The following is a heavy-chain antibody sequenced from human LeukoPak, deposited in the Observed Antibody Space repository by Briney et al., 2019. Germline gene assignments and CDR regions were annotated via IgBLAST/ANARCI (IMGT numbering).Heavy chain of an antibody. Sequence: EASVKVSCKASGYTFTGYYMHWVRQAPGQGLEWMGWINPNSGGTNYAQKFQGRVTMTRDTSISTAYMELSRLRSDDTAVYYCARVLYSVDAFDIWGRGTMVTVSS. CDR2: INPNSGGT. CDR3: ARVLYSVDAFDI. CDR1: GYTFTGYY. J-gene: IGHJ3*02. D-gene: IGHD2-15*01. V-gene: IGHV1-2*02.